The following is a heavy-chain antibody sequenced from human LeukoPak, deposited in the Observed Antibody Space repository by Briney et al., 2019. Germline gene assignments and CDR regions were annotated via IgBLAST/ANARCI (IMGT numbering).Heavy chain of an antibody. CDR3: TRFYDFGLDY. J-gene: IGHJ4*02. V-gene: IGHV3-7*03. CDR1: GFTFSSYW. Sequence: GGSLRLSCAASGFTFSSYWMSWVRQAPGKGLEWVANIKQDGSEKYYVDSVKGRFTISRDNAKNSLYLQMNSLKTEDTAVYYCTRFYDFGLDYWGQGTLVTVSS. CDR2: IKQDGSEK. D-gene: IGHD3-3*01.